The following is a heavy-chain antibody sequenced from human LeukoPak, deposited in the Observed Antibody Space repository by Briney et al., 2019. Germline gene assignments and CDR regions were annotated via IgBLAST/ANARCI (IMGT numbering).Heavy chain of an antibody. CDR2: INPNSGGT. Sequence: ASVKVSCKASAYTFTAYYIHWVRQAPGQGLEWVGWINPNSGGTKYSQKFQGRVTMTTATSISTAYMELSGLTPEDTAVYYCARTVTYLNYYMDVWGKGTTVTISS. CDR1: AYTFTAYY. V-gene: IGHV1-2*02. D-gene: IGHD5-18*01. CDR3: ARTVTYLNYYMDV. J-gene: IGHJ6*03.